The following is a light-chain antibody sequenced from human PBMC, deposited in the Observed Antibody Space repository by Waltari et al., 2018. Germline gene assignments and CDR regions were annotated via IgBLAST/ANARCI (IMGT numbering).Light chain of an antibody. CDR2: GAS. Sequence: DVQMTQSPSTLSASVGDRVTITCRASQIIRDWLAWYQQRPGKAPRILIYGASTLQTGVPARFSGSGSGTEFTLTINSLQPDDFATYYCQQYNGYFTWTFGQGTKVEIK. CDR3: QQYNGYFTWT. CDR1: QIIRDW. J-gene: IGKJ1*01. V-gene: IGKV1-5*01.